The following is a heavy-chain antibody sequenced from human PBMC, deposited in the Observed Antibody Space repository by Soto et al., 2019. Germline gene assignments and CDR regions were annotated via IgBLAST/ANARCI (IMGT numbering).Heavy chain of an antibody. CDR1: GNYC. Sequence: GESLKISCKASGNYCIAWVRQMPGKGLEWMGIIYLGDSDTRYSPSFQGQVTLSADKFINTAYLQWSSLKASDTAMYYCARHNYGLDVWGQGTTVTVSS. CDR3: ARHNYGLDV. V-gene: IGHV5-51*01. J-gene: IGHJ6*02. CDR2: IYLGDSDT.